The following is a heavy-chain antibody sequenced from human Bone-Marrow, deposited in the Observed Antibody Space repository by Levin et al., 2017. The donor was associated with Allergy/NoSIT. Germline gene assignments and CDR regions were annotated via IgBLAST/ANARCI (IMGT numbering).Heavy chain of an antibody. Sequence: SSETLSLTCTVSGGSISGNYYWTWIRQHPGKGLEWIGYIYYSGSSYYNPSLESRLSISLDTSKSQFSLRLYSVTAADTAVYYCARSGLRSYVDFWGQGTLVTVSS. CDR1: GGSISGNYY. CDR2: IYYSGSS. D-gene: IGHD5-12*01. V-gene: IGHV4-31*03. J-gene: IGHJ4*02. CDR3: ARSGLRSYVDF.